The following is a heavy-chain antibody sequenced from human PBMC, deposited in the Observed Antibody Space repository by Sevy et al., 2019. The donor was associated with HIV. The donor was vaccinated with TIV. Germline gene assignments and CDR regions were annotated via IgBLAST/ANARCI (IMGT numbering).Heavy chain of an antibody. CDR2: IRSSGSDI. D-gene: IGHD3-22*01. CDR1: GFTFSNYD. J-gene: IGHJ5*02. CDR3: VRNGGAYDSGFDP. Sequence: GGSLRLSCVASGFTFSNYDMNWVRQAPGKGLEWVSKIRSSGSDIYYASSVKGRFTISRDNAKDSLNLQMNSLRAEDTAVYYCVRNGGAYDSGFDPWGQGTLVTVSS. V-gene: IGHV3-48*03.